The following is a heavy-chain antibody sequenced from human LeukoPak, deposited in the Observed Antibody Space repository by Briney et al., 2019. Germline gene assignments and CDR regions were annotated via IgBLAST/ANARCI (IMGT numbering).Heavy chain of an antibody. CDR1: GFTFRIYS. V-gene: IGHV3-23*01. D-gene: IGHD6-19*01. J-gene: IGHJ4*02. Sequence: GGSLRLSCAASGFTFRIYSMTWVRQATGKGLEWVSVISSSGGATDYAGSVKGRFTISRDNSKNPLYLQMSSLRAEDTAVYYCVKVGSGWSFDYWGQGTLVTVSS. CDR3: VKVGSGWSFDY. CDR2: ISSSGGAT.